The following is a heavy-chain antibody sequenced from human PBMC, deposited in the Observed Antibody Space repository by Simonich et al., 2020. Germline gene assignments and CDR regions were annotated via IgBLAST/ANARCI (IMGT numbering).Heavy chain of an antibody. CDR2: ISYNGSNK. CDR1: GFTFSSYA. D-gene: IGHD2-15*01. J-gene: IGHJ3*02. Sequence: QVQLVESGGGVVQPGRSLRLSCAASGFTFSSYAMHWVRQAPGKWQEWLAIISYNGSNKYYADSVKDRFTISRDNSKNTLYLQMNSLRAEDTAVYYCAREGLLLDAFDIWGQGTMVTVSS. CDR3: AREGLLLDAFDI. V-gene: IGHV3-30*07.